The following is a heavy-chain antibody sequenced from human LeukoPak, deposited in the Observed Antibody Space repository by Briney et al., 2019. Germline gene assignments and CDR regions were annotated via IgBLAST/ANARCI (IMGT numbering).Heavy chain of an antibody. Sequence: GGSLRLSCAASEFTFSSYAMSWVRQAPGKGLEWVSAISGSGGSTYYADSVKGRFTISRDNSKNTLYLQMNSLRAEDTAVYYCAKRETYYDFWSGYYLDYWGQGTLVTVSS. J-gene: IGHJ4*02. CDR2: ISGSGGST. D-gene: IGHD3-3*01. V-gene: IGHV3-23*01. CDR3: AKRETYYDFWSGYYLDY. CDR1: EFTFSSYA.